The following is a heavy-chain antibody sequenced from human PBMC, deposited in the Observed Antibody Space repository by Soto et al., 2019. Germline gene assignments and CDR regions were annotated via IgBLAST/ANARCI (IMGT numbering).Heavy chain of an antibody. J-gene: IGHJ5*02. Sequence: SVKVSCKASGGTFSSYAISWVRQAPGQGLEWMGGIIPIFGTANYAQKFQGRVTITADESTSTAYMELRSLRSEDTAVYYCAREGEGSSSPGNWFDPWGQGTLVPVS. D-gene: IGHD6-6*01. CDR2: IIPIFGTA. V-gene: IGHV1-69*13. CDR1: GGTFSSYA. CDR3: AREGEGSSSPGNWFDP.